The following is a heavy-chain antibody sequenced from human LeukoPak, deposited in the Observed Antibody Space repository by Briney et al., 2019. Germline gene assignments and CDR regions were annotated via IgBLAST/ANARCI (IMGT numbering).Heavy chain of an antibody. CDR2: IYYSRST. V-gene: IGHV4-59*01. J-gene: IGHJ6*02. D-gene: IGHD2-15*01. CDR1: GGSISSYY. CDR3: AGLLPHGGYGTDV. Sequence: KPSETLSLTRTVSGGSISSYYWSWIRQPPRKGLEWRGYIYYSRSTNYNPSLKSRVTISVDTSKNQFSLKLSSVTAADTAVYYCAGLLPHGGYGTDVWGQGTTVTVSS.